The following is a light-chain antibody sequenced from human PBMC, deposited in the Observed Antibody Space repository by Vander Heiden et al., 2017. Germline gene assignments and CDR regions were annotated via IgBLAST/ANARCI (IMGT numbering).Light chain of an antibody. J-gene: IGKJ2*01. CDR2: WAS. CDR1: KSVLYSSKNKNY. CDR3: QQDYSPYT. V-gene: IGKV4-1*01. Sequence: DIVMTQAPDSLAVSLGERATINCKSSKSVLYSSKNKNYLDWYQQKPGQPPKVLIYWASNREYGVPDRFSGSGSGTDFTLTSSSRQAEDVAVYYWQQDYSPYTFGQGTKMEIK.